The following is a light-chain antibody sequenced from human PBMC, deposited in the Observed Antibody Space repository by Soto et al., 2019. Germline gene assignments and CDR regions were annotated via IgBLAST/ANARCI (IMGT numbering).Light chain of an antibody. CDR1: SNDIGGYNY. Sequence: QSALTQPASVSGSPGQSSTFSYTGTSNDIGGYNYVSWYQQHPGKAPKLMIFDVSNRPSGVSYRFSGSKSGNTASLTISGLQAEDEADYYCSSYTSSSTLLFGGGTKLTVL. J-gene: IGLJ2*01. V-gene: IGLV2-14*01. CDR3: SSYTSSSTLL. CDR2: DVS.